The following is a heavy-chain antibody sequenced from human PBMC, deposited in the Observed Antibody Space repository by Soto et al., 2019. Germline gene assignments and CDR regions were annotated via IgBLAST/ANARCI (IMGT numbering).Heavy chain of an antibody. V-gene: IGHV3-73*01. Sequence: PWGSLRLSCAASGFIFSGSAIHFCRQSSGKWLEWVGRIRSRANNFATSSAASVKGRFTFSRDDSKNTAYLQMNTLKPEDTAVYYCARGQGAAIGDYYYHGMDVWGQGTTVTVSS. CDR3: ARGQGAAIGDYYYHGMDV. D-gene: IGHD2-2*02. CDR1: GFIFSGSA. CDR2: IRSRANNFAT. J-gene: IGHJ6*02.